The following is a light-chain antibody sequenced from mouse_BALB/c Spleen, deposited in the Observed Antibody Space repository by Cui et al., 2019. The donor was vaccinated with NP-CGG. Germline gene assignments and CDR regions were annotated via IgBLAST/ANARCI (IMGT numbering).Light chain of an antibody. Sequence: SVVAHESAATTSPGETVTLTCRSSTGAVTTSNYANWVQEKPDHLFTGLIGGTNNRAPGVPARFSGFLIGDKAALTITGAQTEDEAIYFCALWYSNHWVFGGGTKLTVL. CDR2: GTN. CDR1: TGAVTTSNY. CDR3: ALWYSNHWV. V-gene: IGLV1*01. J-gene: IGLJ1*01.